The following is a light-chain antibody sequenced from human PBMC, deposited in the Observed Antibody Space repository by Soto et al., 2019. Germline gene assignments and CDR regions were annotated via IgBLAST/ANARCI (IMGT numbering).Light chain of an antibody. J-gene: IGLJ3*02. Sequence: QSALTQPPAASGSPGQSVTISCTGTSSDVGGYKYVSWYQQHPGKAPKLLIYEVSQRPSGVPDRFSGSKSGNTASLTVSGLQAEDEADYYCSSHACSNTGVFGGGTKLTVL. CDR3: SSHACSNTGV. V-gene: IGLV2-8*01. CDR1: SSDVGGYKY. CDR2: EVS.